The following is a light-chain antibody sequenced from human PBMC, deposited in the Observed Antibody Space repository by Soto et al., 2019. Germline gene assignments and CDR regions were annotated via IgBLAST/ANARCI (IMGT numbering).Light chain of an antibody. CDR1: QSISTW. CDR3: QQYNSYAWT. J-gene: IGKJ1*01. V-gene: IGKV1-5*01. CDR2: DAS. Sequence: DIQMTQSPSTLSASVGDRVTITCRASQSISTWLAWYQQKPGKAPNLLIYDASRLESGVPSRFSGSGSGTAFNRTISSLQPDDFATYYCQQYNSYAWTFGQGTKVEIK.